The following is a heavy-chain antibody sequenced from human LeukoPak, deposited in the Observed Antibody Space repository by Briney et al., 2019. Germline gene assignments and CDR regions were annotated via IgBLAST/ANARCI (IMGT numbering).Heavy chain of an antibody. V-gene: IGHV2-70*11. Sequence: SGPALVKPTQTLTLTCTFSGFSLSTSGMCVSWIRQPPGKALEWLARIDWDDGKYYSTSLKTRLTISKDTSKNQVVLTMTNMDPVDTATYYCARLIVVVPAAMYAFDYWGQGTLVTVSS. CDR2: IDWDDGK. CDR1: GFSLSTSGMC. D-gene: IGHD2-2*01. J-gene: IGHJ4*02. CDR3: ARLIVVVPAAMYAFDY.